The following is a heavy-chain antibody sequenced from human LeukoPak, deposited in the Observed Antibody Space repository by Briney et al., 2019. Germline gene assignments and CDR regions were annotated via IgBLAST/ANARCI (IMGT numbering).Heavy chain of an antibody. CDR1: GGTFSSYA. J-gene: IGHJ3*02. V-gene: IGHV1-69*05. CDR2: IIPIFGTA. Sequence: SVKVSCKASGGTFSSYAISWVRQAPGQGLEWMGRIIPIFGTANYAQKFQGRVTIPTDESTSTAYMALSSLRSEDTAVYYCARDDLYDYVWGSYRAAAFDIWGQGTMVTVSS. D-gene: IGHD3-16*02. CDR3: ARDDLYDYVWGSYRAAAFDI.